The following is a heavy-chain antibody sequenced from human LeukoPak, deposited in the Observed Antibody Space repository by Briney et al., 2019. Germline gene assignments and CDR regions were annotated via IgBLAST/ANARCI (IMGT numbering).Heavy chain of an antibody. CDR3: ARADSSGYYRY. J-gene: IGHJ4*02. D-gene: IGHD3-22*01. V-gene: IGHV4-61*02. Sequence: PSETLSLTCTVSGGSISSGSYYWSWIRQPAGKGLEWIGRIYTSGSTNYNPSLKSRVTISVDTSKNQFSLKLSSVTAADTAVYYCARADSSGYYRYWGQETLVTASS. CDR1: GGSISSGSYY. CDR2: IYTSGST.